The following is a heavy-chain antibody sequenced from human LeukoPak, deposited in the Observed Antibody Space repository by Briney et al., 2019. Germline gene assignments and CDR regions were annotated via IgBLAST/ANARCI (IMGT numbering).Heavy chain of an antibody. D-gene: IGHD6-6*01. CDR2: IRYDGDNE. J-gene: IGHJ4*02. V-gene: IGHV3-30*02. CDR1: GFTFSHYG. CDR3: AKERREYSNPNAADY. Sequence: GGSLRLSCAASGFTFSHYGMHWVRQAPGEGLEWVAFIRYDGDNEDYADSVKGRFTISRDNSKNTLYLQMNSLRADDTGVYYCAKERREYSNPNAADYWGQGTLVTVSS.